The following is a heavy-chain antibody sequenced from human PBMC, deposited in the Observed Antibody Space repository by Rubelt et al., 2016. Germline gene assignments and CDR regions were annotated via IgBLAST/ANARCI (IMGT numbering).Heavy chain of an antibody. CDR1: GGSFSGYY. V-gene: IGHV4-34*01. Sequence: QVQLQQWGAGLLKPSETLSLTCAVYGGSFSGYYWSWIRQPPGKGLEWIGEINHSGSTNYNPSHKSRGTISVGKSKNQFSLKLSSVTAAETAVYYCARGSTYSYGIMWGQGTLVTVSS. CDR2: INHSGST. CDR3: ARGSTYSYGIM. D-gene: IGHD5-18*01. J-gene: IGHJ4*02.